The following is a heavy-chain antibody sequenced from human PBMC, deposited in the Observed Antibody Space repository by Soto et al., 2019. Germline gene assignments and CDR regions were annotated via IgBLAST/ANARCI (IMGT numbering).Heavy chain of an antibody. V-gene: IGHV3-64D*06. D-gene: IGHD6-19*01. J-gene: IGHJ4*02. Sequence: GGSLRLSCSASGFTFSSYAMHWVRQAPGKGLEYVSAISSNGGSTYYADSVKGRFTISRDNSKNTLYLQMSSLRAEDTAVYYCVKDPAQWLGIALFDYWGRGTLVTVSS. CDR1: GFTFSSYA. CDR2: ISSNGGST. CDR3: VKDPAQWLGIALFDY.